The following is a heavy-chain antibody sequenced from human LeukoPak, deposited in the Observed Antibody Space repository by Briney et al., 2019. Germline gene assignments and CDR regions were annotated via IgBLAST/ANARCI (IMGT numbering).Heavy chain of an antibody. V-gene: IGHV3-30*02. J-gene: IGHJ4*02. CDR3: AKDARRGHDYGSGSTH. CDR1: GFTFSSYG. CDR2: IRYDGSNK. Sequence: PGGSLRLSCAASGFTFSSYGMHWVRQAPGKGLEWVAFIRYDGSNKYYADSVKGRFTISRDNSKNTLYLQMNSLRAEDTAVYYCAKDARRGHDYGSGSTHWGQGTLVTVSS. D-gene: IGHD3-10*01.